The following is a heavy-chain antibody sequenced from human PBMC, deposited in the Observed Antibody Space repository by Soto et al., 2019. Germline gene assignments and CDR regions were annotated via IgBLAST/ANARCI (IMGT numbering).Heavy chain of an antibody. CDR1: GFTFSSYA. J-gene: IGHJ4*02. V-gene: IGHV3-23*01. CDR3: AKDQGYCSGGSCYDRYY. CDR2: ISGSGGST. D-gene: IGHD2-15*01. Sequence: ESGGGLVQPGGSLRLSCAASGFTFSSYAMSWVRQAPGKGLEWVSSISGSGGSTYYADSVKGRFTISRDNSKNTLYLQMNTLRAEDTAVYYCAKDQGYCSGGSCYDRYYWGQGTLVTVSS.